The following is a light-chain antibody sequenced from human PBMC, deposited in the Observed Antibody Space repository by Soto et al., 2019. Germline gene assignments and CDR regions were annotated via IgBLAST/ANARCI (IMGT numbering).Light chain of an antibody. CDR1: QYIGGY. J-gene: IGKJ4*01. V-gene: IGKV3-11*01. CDR2: DAA. CDR3: QQRASWPLT. Sequence: EIVLTQSPATLPLSPGERATLSCRASQYIGGYLAWYQLRPGQGPRLLIFDAASRATGIPDRVSGSGSGTDFTLTISRLEPEDFAVYYCQQRASWPLTFCGGTKVEIK.